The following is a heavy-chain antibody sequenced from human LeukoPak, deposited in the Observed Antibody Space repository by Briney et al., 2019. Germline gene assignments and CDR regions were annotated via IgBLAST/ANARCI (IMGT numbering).Heavy chain of an antibody. D-gene: IGHD1-1*01. CDR2: IYYSGST. J-gene: IGHJ5*02. V-gene: IGHV4-59*01. CDR1: GGSISSYF. CDR3: AREGTSGTHLNWFDP. Sequence: SETLSLTCTVSGGSISSYFWNWIRQPPGTGLEWIGYIYYSGSTNYNPSLNSRVTISVDTSKNQFSLKLSSVTAADTAVYYCAREGTSGTHLNWFDPWGQGTLVTVSS.